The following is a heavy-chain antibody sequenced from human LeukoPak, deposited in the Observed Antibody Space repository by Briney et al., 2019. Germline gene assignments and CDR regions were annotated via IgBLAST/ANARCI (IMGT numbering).Heavy chain of an antibody. CDR3: ARVLVAMIVEYYFYY. CDR2: ISSSGSTI. Sequence: GGSLRLSCAASGFTFSDYYMSWIRQAPGKGLEWVSYISSSGSTIYYADSVKGRFTLSRDNAKNSLYLQMNRLRDEDTAVYYCARVLVAMIVEYYFYYWGQGTLVTVSS. V-gene: IGHV3-11*01. CDR1: GFTFSDYY. J-gene: IGHJ4*02. D-gene: IGHD3-22*01.